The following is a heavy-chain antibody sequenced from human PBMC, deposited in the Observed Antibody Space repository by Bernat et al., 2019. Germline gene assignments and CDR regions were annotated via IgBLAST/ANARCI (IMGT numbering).Heavy chain of an antibody. CDR1: GFTFSSYW. J-gene: IGHJ4*02. CDR2: IKQDGSEK. D-gene: IGHD4-17*01. V-gene: IGHV3-7*04. CDR3: ARDESYGDYSFPFDY. Sequence: EVQLVESGGGLVQPGGSLRLSCAASGFTFSSYWMSWVRQAPGKGLEWVANIKQDGSEKYDVDSVKGRFTISRDNAKNSLYLQMNSLRAEDTAVYYCARDESYGDYSFPFDYWGQGTLVTVSS.